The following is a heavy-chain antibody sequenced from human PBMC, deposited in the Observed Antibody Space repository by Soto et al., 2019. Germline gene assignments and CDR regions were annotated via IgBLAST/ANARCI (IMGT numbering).Heavy chain of an antibody. V-gene: IGHV1-18*01. CDR3: ARDGIAAAGTSWFDP. CDR1: GYTFTSYG. CDR2: ISTYNGNT. D-gene: IGHD6-13*01. Sequence: ASVNVSCKASGYTFTSYGISWVRQAPGQGLEWMGWISTYNGNTKYAQKLQGRVTMTTDTSASTAYMELRSLRSDDTAVFYCARDGIAAAGTSWFDPWGQGTLVTVSS. J-gene: IGHJ5*02.